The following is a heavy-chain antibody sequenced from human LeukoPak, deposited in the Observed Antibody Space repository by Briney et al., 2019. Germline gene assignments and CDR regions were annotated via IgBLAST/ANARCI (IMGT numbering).Heavy chain of an antibody. V-gene: IGHV1-46*01. CDR2: INPSGGST. CDR1: GYTFTSYY. Sequence: ASVTVSCTASGYTFTSYYMHWVRQAPGQGLEWMGIINPSGGSTSYAQKFQGRVTMTRDTSTSTVYMELSSLRSEDTAMYYCARAMGFGWELFDYWGQGTLVTVSS. CDR3: ARAMGFGWELFDY. J-gene: IGHJ4*02. D-gene: IGHD1-26*01.